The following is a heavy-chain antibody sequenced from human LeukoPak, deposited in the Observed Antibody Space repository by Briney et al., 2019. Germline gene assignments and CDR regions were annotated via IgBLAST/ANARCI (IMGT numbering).Heavy chain of an antibody. D-gene: IGHD3-10*01. V-gene: IGHV4-34*01. CDR2: INNSGST. CDR1: GGSFSGYY. J-gene: IGHJ4*02. Sequence: SETLSLTCAVYGGSFSGYYWSWIRQTPGKGLEWIGEINNSGSTNYNPSLNSRVTISLDKSNNQFSLKLRSVTAADTAVDYCARGRRLYYYGSGRNNYFDYWGQGTLVTVSS. CDR3: ARGRRLYYYGSGRNNYFDY.